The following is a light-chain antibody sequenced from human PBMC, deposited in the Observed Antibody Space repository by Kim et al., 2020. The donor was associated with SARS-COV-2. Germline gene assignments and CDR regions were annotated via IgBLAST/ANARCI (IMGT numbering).Light chain of an antibody. V-gene: IGLV2-11*01. CDR3: CSYAGSYTNYV. CDR1: SSDVGGYKY. Sequence: QSALTQPRSVSGSPGQSVTISCTGTSSDVGGYKYVSWYQQHPGKAPKPMIYDVSKRPSGVPDRFSGSKSGNTASLTISGLQAEDEADYYCCSYAGSYTNYVFGTGTKVTVL. CDR2: DVS. J-gene: IGLJ1*01.